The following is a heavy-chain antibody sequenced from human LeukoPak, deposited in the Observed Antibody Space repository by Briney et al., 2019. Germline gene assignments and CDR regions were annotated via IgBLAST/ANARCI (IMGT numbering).Heavy chain of an antibody. CDR2: INEDGSEK. D-gene: IGHD2-15*01. CDR3: ERDRSPSY. Sequence: GGSLRLSCAASGFTFSTSWMTWVRQAPGKGLEWVANINEDGSEKYYVDSVKGRFTISRDNAKSSLYLRMNSLRAEDTAVYYCERDRSPSYWGQGTLVTVSS. CDR1: GFTFSTSW. J-gene: IGHJ4*02. V-gene: IGHV3-7*01.